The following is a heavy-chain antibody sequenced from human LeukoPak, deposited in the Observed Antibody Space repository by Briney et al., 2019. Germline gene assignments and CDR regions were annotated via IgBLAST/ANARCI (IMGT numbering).Heavy chain of an antibody. D-gene: IGHD6-25*01. J-gene: IGHJ4*02. V-gene: IGHV4-59*12. CDR2: IYYSGST. CDR3: ASHSAGYHIDY. Sequence: SETLSLTCTVSGGSISSYYWSWIRQPPGKGLEWIGYIYYSGSTNYNPSLKSRVTISVDTSKNQFSLKLSSVTAADTAVYYCASHSAGYHIDYWGQGTLVTVSS. CDR1: GGSISSYY.